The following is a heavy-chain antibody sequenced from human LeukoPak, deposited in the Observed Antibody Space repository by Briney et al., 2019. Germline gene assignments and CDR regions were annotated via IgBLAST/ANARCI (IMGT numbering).Heavy chain of an antibody. D-gene: IGHD5-12*01. CDR3: AGVSAHYDCLYYFDS. CDR2: LYYSGDT. V-gene: IGHV4-59*01. CDR1: GDSISSYS. Sequence: SETLSLTCTVSGDSISSYSWGWIRQPLGKGLEWIGFLYYSGDTSVSPALKSRVTISVDTSKNHFSLKVSSVTTADTAVYYCAGVSAHYDCLYYFDSWGQGTLVTVSS. J-gene: IGHJ4*02.